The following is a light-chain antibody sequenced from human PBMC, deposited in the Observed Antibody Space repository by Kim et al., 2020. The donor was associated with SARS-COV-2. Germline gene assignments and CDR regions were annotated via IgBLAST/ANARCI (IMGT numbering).Light chain of an antibody. CDR1: QGISSY. CDR3: QQYYSYPLWT. Sequence: STGDRVTITCRASQGISSYLAWYQQKPGKAPKLLIYAASTLQSGVPSRFSGSGSGTDFTLTISCLQSEDFATYYCQQYYSYPLWTFGQGTKVDIK. V-gene: IGKV1-8*01. J-gene: IGKJ1*01. CDR2: AAS.